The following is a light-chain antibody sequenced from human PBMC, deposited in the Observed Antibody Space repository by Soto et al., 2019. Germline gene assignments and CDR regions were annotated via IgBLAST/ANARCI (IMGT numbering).Light chain of an antibody. J-gene: IGKJ1*01. V-gene: IGKV1-6*01. CDR1: QGIRND. CDR2: AAS. Sequence: AIQMTQSPSSLSASVGDRVTITCRASQGIRNDLGWYQQKPWKAPKLLIYAASSLQSGVPSRFSGSGSGTDFTLTISSLQPEDFATDYCLQDYNYPRTFGQGTKVEIK. CDR3: LQDYNYPRT.